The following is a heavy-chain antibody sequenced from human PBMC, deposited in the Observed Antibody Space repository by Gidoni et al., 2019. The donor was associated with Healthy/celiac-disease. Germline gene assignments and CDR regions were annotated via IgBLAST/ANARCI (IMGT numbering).Heavy chain of an antibody. D-gene: IGHD6-19*01. CDR2: ISGSGGST. CDR3: AKHSRWGAVAGTGAKTYYFDY. CDR1: GFTFSSYA. Sequence: EVQLLESGGGLVQPGGSLRLSCAASGFTFSSYAMSWVRQAPGTGLECVSAISGSGGSTYYADSVKGRFTISRDNSKNTLYLQMNSLRAEDTAVYYCAKHSRWGAVAGTGAKTYYFDYWGQGTLVTVSS. J-gene: IGHJ4*02. V-gene: IGHV3-23*01.